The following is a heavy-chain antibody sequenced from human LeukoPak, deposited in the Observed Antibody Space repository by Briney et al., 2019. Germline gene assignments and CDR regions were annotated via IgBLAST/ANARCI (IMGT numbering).Heavy chain of an antibody. CDR2: IYYSGST. V-gene: IGHV4-59*01. CDR1: GGSISSYY. J-gene: IGHJ6*03. D-gene: IGHD3-22*01. Sequence: TSETLSLTCTVSGGSISSYYWSWIRQPPGKGLEWIGYIYYSGSTNYNPSLKSRVTTSVDTSKNQFSLKLSSVTAADTAVYYCARTLSSGYPNYYYYMDVWGKGTTVTVSS. CDR3: ARTLSSGYPNYYYYMDV.